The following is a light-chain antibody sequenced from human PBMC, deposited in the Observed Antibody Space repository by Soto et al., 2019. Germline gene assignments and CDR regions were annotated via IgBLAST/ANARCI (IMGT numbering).Light chain of an antibody. Sequence: EEVMTQSPATLSVSPGERATLSCRASENVKNRLAWYQQKPGQAPRLLIYDAFTRATGIPARFSGSASGTEFTLAISSLQSEDFAVYYCQQYDDWPLTLGGGTKVDIK. V-gene: IGKV3-15*01. CDR3: QQYDDWPLT. CDR2: DAF. CDR1: ENVKNR. J-gene: IGKJ4*01.